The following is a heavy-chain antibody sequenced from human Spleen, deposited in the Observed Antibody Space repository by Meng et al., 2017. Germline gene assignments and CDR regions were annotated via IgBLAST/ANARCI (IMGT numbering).Heavy chain of an antibody. Sequence: QAQLQQCGAGLLKPSETLSLPCAVYGGSFSGYYWSWIRQPPGKGLEWIGEINHSGSTNYNPSLESRATISVDTSQNNLSLKLSSVTAADSAVYYCARGPTTMAHDFDYWGQGTLVTVSS. CDR2: INHSGST. CDR1: GGSFSGYY. D-gene: IGHD4-11*01. J-gene: IGHJ4*02. V-gene: IGHV4-34*01. CDR3: ARGPTTMAHDFDY.